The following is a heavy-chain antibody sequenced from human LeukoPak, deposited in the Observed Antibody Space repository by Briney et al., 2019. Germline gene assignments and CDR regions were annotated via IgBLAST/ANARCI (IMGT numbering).Heavy chain of an antibody. CDR3: ARDGGYRYYYDSSGYLSLDV. V-gene: IGHV4-34*01. CDR2: INHSGST. Sequence: SETLSLTCAVYGGSFSGYYWSWISQPPGKGLEWIGEINHSGSTNYNPSLKSRVTMSVDTSKNQFSLKLSSVTAADTAVYYCARDGGYRYYYDSSGYLSLDVWGKGTTVTISS. J-gene: IGHJ6*04. D-gene: IGHD3-22*01. CDR1: GGSFSGYY.